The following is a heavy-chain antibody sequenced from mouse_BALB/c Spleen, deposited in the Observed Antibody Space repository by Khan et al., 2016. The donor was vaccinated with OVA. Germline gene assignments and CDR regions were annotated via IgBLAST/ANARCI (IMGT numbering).Heavy chain of an antibody. Sequence: EVELVESGGGLVKPGGSLKLSCAASGFTFSDYYMYWVRQTPEKRLEWVATISDGGSYTYYPDSVKGRFTISRDDAKNNPYLQMSSLKSEDTSMYYCARGYYGDPFAYWGQGTLVTISA. D-gene: IGHD2-13*01. J-gene: IGHJ3*01. CDR2: ISDGGSYT. CDR1: GFTFSDYY. V-gene: IGHV5-4*02. CDR3: ARGYYGDPFAY.